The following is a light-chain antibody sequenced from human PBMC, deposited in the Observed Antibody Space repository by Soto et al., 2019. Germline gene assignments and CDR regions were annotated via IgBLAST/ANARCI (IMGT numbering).Light chain of an antibody. V-gene: IGKV3-15*01. CDR3: QQYNNWPPWT. CDR1: QSVSSN. Sequence: EIVMTQSPGTLSLSPGERATLSCRAGQSVSSNLAWYQQKPGQAPRLLIYGASTRATGIPARFSGSGSGTEFTLTISSLQSEDFAVYYCQQYNNWPPWTFGQGTKV. CDR2: GAS. J-gene: IGKJ1*01.